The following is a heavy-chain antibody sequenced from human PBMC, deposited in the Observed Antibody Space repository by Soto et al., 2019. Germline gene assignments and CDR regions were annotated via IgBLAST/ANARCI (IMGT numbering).Heavy chain of an antibody. J-gene: IGHJ6*02. Sequence: QVQLVQSGAEVQKPGASLQVSCKASGYTFTSYAMHWARQAPGQRREWMGWINAGNGNTKYSQKFQGRVTITRDTSASTAYMELSSLRSEDTAVYYCARDFFDYYGMDVWGQGTTVTVSS. CDR1: GYTFTSYA. CDR3: ARDFFDYYGMDV. CDR2: INAGNGNT. D-gene: IGHD3-3*01. V-gene: IGHV1-3*01.